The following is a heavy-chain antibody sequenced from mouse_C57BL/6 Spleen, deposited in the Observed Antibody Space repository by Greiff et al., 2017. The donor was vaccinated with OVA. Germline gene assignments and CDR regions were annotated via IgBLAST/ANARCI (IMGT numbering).Heavy chain of an antibody. Sequence: EVMLVESGGGLVKPGGSLKLSCAASGFTFSSYAMSWVRQTPETRLEWVATISDGGSYTYYPDNVKGRFTISRDNAKNNLYLQMSHLKSEDTAMYYCARDQGYYGSSCAMDYWGQGTSVTVSS. CDR1: GFTFSSYA. V-gene: IGHV5-4*01. D-gene: IGHD1-1*01. CDR2: ISDGGSYT. CDR3: ARDQGYYGSSCAMDY. J-gene: IGHJ4*01.